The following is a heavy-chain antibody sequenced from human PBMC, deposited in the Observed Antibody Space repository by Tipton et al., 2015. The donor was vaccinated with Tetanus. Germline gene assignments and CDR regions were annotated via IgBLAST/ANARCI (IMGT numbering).Heavy chain of an antibody. CDR2: ISGSGGST. CDR1: GFTFSSYA. D-gene: IGHD3-3*01. V-gene: IGHV3-23*01. Sequence: SLRLSCAASGFTFSSYAMSWVRQAPGKGLEWVSAISGSGGSTYYADSVKGRFTISRDSSKNTLYLQMNSLRAEDTAVYYCAKDEGRFRCEFCLCLYGVGGWGPGAPGTGFS. CDR3: AKDEGRFRCEFCLCLYGVGG. J-gene: IGHJ6*02.